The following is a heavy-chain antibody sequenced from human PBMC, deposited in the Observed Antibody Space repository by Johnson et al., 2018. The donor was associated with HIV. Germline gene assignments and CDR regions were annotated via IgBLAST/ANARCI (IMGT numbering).Heavy chain of an antibody. Sequence: QMLLVESGGGVVQTGRSLRLSCAVSGFTLSNYAMHWVRQAPGKGLEWVASISNDGSIKFSADSVKGRFTISKDNSKNTLYLQMNSLRPEDTAVYYCVQGVPNPAGAFDIWGRGTMVTVSS. CDR3: VQGVPNPAGAFDI. CDR1: GFTLSNYA. D-gene: IGHD6-19*01. J-gene: IGHJ3*02. CDR2: ISNDGSIK. V-gene: IGHV3-30-3*01.